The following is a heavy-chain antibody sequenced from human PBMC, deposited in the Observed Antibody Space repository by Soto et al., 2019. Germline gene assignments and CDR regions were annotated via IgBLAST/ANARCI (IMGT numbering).Heavy chain of an antibody. J-gene: IGHJ4*02. CDR2: INPSGGST. V-gene: IGHV1-46*03. CDR1: GYTFTSYG. D-gene: IGHD3-10*01. Sequence: ASVKVSCKASGYTFTSYGISWARQAPGQGLEWMGIINPSGGSTSYAQKFQGRVTMTRDTSTSTVYMELSSLRSEDTAVYYCAREPADYYGSGSYWGSYDYWGQGTLVTVSS. CDR3: AREPADYYGSGSYWGSYDY.